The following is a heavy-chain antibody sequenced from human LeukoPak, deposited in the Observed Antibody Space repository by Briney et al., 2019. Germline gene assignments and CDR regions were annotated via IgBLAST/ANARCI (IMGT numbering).Heavy chain of an antibody. CDR2: ISGSGDIT. D-gene: IGHD5-18*01. Sequence: PGGSLRLSCAASAFTFSSYAMSWVRQAPGKGLKWVSTISGSGDITYYADSVKGRFTISRDNSKNTLYLQMNSLRAEDTAVYYCAKGGYSYGQSEFDYWGQGTLVTVSS. CDR1: AFTFSSYA. J-gene: IGHJ4*02. V-gene: IGHV3-23*01. CDR3: AKGGYSYGQSEFDY.